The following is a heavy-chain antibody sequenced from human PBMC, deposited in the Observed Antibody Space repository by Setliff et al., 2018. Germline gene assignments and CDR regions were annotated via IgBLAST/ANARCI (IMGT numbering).Heavy chain of an antibody. CDR1: GYTFTSYY. CDR3: ARDGGFGELPSGNWYFDL. V-gene: IGHV1-46*01. CDR2: INPSGGST. D-gene: IGHD3-10*01. J-gene: IGHJ2*01. Sequence: ASVKVSCKASGYTFTSYYMHWVRQAPGQGLEWMGTINPSGGSTSYAQKFQGRVTMTRDASTSTVYMELSSLRSEDTAVYYCARDGGFGELPSGNWYFDLWGRGTLVTVSS.